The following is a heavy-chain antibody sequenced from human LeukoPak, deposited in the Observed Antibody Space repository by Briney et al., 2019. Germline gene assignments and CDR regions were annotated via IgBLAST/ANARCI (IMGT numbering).Heavy chain of an antibody. CDR1: GFTFSSYG. CDR2: ISYDGSNK. V-gene: IGHV3-30*03. D-gene: IGHD6-19*01. CDR3: ARERTAVAGEDYYYGMDV. Sequence: GGSLRLSCAASGFTFSSYGMHWVRQAPGKGLEWVAVISYDGSNKYYADSVKGRFTISRDNSKNTLYLQMNSLRAEDTAVYYCARERTAVAGEDYYYGMDVWGKGTTVTVSS. J-gene: IGHJ6*04.